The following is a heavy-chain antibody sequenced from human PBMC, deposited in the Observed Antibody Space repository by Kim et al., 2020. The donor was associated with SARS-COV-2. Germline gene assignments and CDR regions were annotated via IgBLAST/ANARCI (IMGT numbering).Heavy chain of an antibody. CDR3: ARSGYTYGFDY. Sequence: RYYVDSVKGRFTITRDNAKNSLYLQMNSLRAEDTAVYYCARSGYTYGFDYWGQGTLVTVSS. CDR2: R. D-gene: IGHD5-18*01. V-gene: IGHV3-7*01. J-gene: IGHJ4*02.